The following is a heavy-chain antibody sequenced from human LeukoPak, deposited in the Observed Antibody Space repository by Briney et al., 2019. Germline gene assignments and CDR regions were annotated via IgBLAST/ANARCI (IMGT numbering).Heavy chain of an antibody. D-gene: IGHD3-22*01. CDR1: GFTFSSYA. V-gene: IGHV3-23*01. CDR2: ISGSGGST. CDR3: AKGSSGYFADL. Sequence: GGSLRLSCAASGFTFSSYAMSWVRQAPGKGLEWVSAISGSGGSTYYADSVKGRFTISRDNSKNTLFLQMNSLRAEDTALYYCAKGSSGYFADLWGQGTLVTVSS. J-gene: IGHJ5*02.